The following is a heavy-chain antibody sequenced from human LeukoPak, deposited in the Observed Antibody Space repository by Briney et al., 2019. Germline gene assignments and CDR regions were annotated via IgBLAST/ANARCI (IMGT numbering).Heavy chain of an antibody. CDR2: ISSSGSTI. CDR1: GFTFRSYE. Sequence: GGSLRLSCAASGFTFRSYEMNWVRQAPGKGLEWVSYISSSGSTIYYADSVKGRFTISRDNAKNSLYLQMNSLRAEDTAVYYCARGIVATDAWVYYYGMDVWGKGTTVTVSS. CDR3: ARGIVATDAWVYYYGMDV. D-gene: IGHD5-12*01. J-gene: IGHJ6*04. V-gene: IGHV3-48*03.